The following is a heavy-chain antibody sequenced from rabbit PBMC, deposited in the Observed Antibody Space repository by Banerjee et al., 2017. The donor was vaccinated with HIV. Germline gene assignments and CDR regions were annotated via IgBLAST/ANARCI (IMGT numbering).Heavy chain of an antibody. CDR3: VRAGGPNNL. CDR2: IYTSIGST. Sequence: QSLEESGGDLVKPGASLTLTCTASGFTISSSYYMCWVRQAPGKGLELIACIYTSIGSTWYASWAKGRFTISKTSSTTVTLQMTSLTAADTATYFCVRAGGPNNLWGQGTLVTVS. V-gene: IGHV1S40*01. J-gene: IGHJ4*01. D-gene: IGHD4-1*01. CDR1: GFTISSSYY.